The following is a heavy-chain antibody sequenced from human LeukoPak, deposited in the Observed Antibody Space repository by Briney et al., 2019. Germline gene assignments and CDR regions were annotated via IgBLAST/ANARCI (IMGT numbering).Heavy chain of an antibody. CDR3: ATAYCSSTSCPT. CDR1: GFTFSSYA. J-gene: IGHJ5*02. Sequence: GGSLRLSCAASGFTFSSYAMSWVRQAPGKGLEWVSSINDSGDSTYYADSLKGRFTISRDNSKNTLYLLMNNLRAEDAAIFYCATAYCSSTSCPTWGQGTLVTVSS. V-gene: IGHV3-23*01. D-gene: IGHD2-2*01. CDR2: INDSGDST.